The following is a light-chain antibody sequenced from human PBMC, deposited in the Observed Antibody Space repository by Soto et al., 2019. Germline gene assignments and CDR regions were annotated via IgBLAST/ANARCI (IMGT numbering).Light chain of an antibody. V-gene: IGKV1-5*03. Sequence: DIQMTQSPSTLSGSVGDRVTITCRASQTISSWLAWYQQKPGKAPKLLIYKASTLKSGVPSRFSGSGSGTEFTLTISSLQPDDFAAYYCQKYNSAPLTLGGGTKVDIK. J-gene: IGKJ4*01. CDR1: QTISSW. CDR3: QKYNSAPLT. CDR2: KAS.